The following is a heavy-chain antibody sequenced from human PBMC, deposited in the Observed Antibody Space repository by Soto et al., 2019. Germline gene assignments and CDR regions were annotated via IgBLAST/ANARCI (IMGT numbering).Heavy chain of an antibody. CDR1: GGSISSYY. Sequence: PSETLSLTCTVSGGSISSYYWTWIRQPPGKGLEWIGYIDYSGSTTYNPSLKTRVTLSVDTSKNQFSLKLSSVTAADTAVYYCARGRGDSRGTNFDYWGQGILVTVSS. CDR2: IDYSGST. J-gene: IGHJ4*02. V-gene: IGHV4-59*01. D-gene: IGHD3-22*01. CDR3: ARGRGDSRGTNFDY.